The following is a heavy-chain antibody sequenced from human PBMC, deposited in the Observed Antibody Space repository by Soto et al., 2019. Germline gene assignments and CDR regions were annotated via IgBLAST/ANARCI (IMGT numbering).Heavy chain of an antibody. CDR2: IYYSGST. CDR1: GGSISSGGYY. CDR3: ARAWPRYCSSTSCYIWFDP. D-gene: IGHD2-2*02. J-gene: IGHJ5*02. V-gene: IGHV4-31*03. Sequence: SLTCTVSGGSISSGGYYWSWIRQHPGKGLEWIGYIYYSGSTYYNPSLKSRVTISVDTSKNQFSLKLSSVTAADTAVYYCARAWPRYCSSTSCYIWFDPWGQGTLVTVSS.